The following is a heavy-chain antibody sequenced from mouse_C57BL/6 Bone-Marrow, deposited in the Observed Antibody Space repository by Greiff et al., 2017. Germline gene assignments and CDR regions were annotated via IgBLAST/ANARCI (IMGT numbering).Heavy chain of an antibody. CDR1: GFNIKDDY. V-gene: IGHV14-4*01. CDR2: IDPENGDT. J-gene: IGHJ3*01. D-gene: IGHD2-3*01. Sequence: VQLQQSGAELVRPGASVKLSCTASGFNIKDDYMHWVKQRPEQGLEWIGWIDPENGDTEYASKFQGKATITADTPSNTAYLQLSSLTSEDTAVYYCTTSDGCYVWFAYWGQGTLVTVSA. CDR3: TTSDGCYVWFAY.